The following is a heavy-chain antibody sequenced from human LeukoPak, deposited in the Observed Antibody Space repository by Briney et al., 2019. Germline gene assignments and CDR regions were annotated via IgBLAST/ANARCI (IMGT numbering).Heavy chain of an antibody. V-gene: IGHV4-31*03. D-gene: IGHD1-14*01. CDR3: ARGTGY. CDR2: IHYSGTT. Sequence: SQTLSLTCTVSGVSFSSDGYYWSWTRQHPGKGLEWIGCIHYSGTTYYNPSLKSRVTISIDTAKNQFSLKLTSVTVADTAVYYCARGTGYWGQGTLVTVSS. J-gene: IGHJ4*02. CDR1: GVSFSSDGYY.